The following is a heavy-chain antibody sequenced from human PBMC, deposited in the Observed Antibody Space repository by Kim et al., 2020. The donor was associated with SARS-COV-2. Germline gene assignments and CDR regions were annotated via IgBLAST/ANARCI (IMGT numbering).Heavy chain of an antibody. CDR2: INTKTGNP. D-gene: IGHD6-19*01. CDR3: ARDNNDXXYSHLVT. J-gene: IGHJ5*02. V-gene: IGHV7-4-1*02. Sequence: ASVKVSCEASGYSFTSKAINWVRQAPGQGFEWXGWINTKTGNPTYAQGFTGRFVXXLDTXGSTACRQISSLKAGGTAVYCCARDNNDXXYSHLVTWGQGTLGAVSS. CDR1: GYSFTSKA.